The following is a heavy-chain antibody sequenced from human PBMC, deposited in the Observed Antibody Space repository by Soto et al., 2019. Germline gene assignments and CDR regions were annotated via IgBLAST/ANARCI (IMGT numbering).Heavy chain of an antibody. CDR1: GFTFGTYG. J-gene: IGHJ5*02. D-gene: IGHD2-21*01. Sequence: QVQLVESGGGVVQPGRSLRLSCAVSGFTFGTYGMHWVRQAPGKGLEWVALIWYDGSNKYYADSVKGRFTISRDNSKNTLYLQMNSLRAEDTAVYYCARDIVAAASPNWFDPRGQGTLVSVSS. V-gene: IGHV3-33*01. CDR3: ARDIVAAASPNWFDP. CDR2: IWYDGSNK.